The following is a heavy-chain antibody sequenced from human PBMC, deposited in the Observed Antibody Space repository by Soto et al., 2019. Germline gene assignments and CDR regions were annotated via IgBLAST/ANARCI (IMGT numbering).Heavy chain of an antibody. V-gene: IGHV3-64*01. Sequence: EVQLVESGGGLVQPGGSLRLSCAGSGFSFSNHHMHWVRQAPGKGLEYVSGISNTGGTIYYANSVKGRFIISRDNSKNTLFLQMGDLRNEDMAIYYCARVRKTYGDYDYRGQGTLVTVSS. CDR2: ISNTGGTI. CDR1: GFSFSNHH. CDR3: ARVRKTYGDYDY. J-gene: IGHJ4*02. D-gene: IGHD4-17*01.